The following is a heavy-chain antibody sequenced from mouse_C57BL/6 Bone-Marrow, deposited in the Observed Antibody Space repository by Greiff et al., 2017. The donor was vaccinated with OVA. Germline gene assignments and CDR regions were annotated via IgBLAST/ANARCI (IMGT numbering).Heavy chain of an antibody. CDR1: GFTFSDYG. CDR2: ISSGSSTI. V-gene: IGHV5-17*01. Sequence: EVQLVESGGGLVKPGGSLKLSCAASGFTFSDYGMHWVRQAPEKGLEWVAYISSGSSTIYYADTVKGRFTISSDNAKNTLFLQMTSLRSEDTDMYYCARINYWYFDVWGTGTTVTVSS. CDR3: ARINYWYFDV. J-gene: IGHJ1*03.